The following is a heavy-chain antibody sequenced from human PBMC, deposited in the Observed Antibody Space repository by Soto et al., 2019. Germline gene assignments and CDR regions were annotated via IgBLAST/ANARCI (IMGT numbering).Heavy chain of an antibody. CDR2: IKQDGSEK. V-gene: IGHV3-7*01. CDR3: ARGHIVATIICYYYYGMDV. Sequence: LRLSCAASGLTFSSYWMSWVRQAPGKGLEWVANIKQDGSEKYYVDSVKGRFTISRDNAKNSLYLQMNSLRAEDTAVYYCARGHIVATIICYYYYGMDVWGQGTTVTVSS. J-gene: IGHJ6*02. CDR1: GLTFSSYW. D-gene: IGHD5-12*01.